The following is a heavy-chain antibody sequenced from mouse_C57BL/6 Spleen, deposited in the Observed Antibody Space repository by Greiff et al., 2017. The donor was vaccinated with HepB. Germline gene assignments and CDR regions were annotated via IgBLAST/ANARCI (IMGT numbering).Heavy chain of an antibody. J-gene: IGHJ4*01. CDR1: GYTFTSYW. Sequence: QVQLQQPGAELVKPGASVKLSCKASGYTFTSYWMHWVKQRPGQGLEWIGMIHPNSGSTNYNEKFKSKATLTVDKSSSTAYMQLSSLTSEDAAVYYCARSAYGSSHDAMDYWGQGTSVTVSS. D-gene: IGHD1-1*01. CDR3: ARSAYGSSHDAMDY. CDR2: IHPNSGST. V-gene: IGHV1-64*01.